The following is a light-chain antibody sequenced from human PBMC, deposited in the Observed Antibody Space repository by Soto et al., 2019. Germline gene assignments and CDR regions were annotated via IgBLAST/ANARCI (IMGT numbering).Light chain of an antibody. CDR2: GAS. J-gene: IGKJ1*01. CDR1: QSVTKS. CDR3: QQYNDNWPT. Sequence: EIVLTQSPGTLSLSPGERATLSCRASQSVTKSLAWYQQKPGQAPRLLIYGASSRATGIPDRFSGSGSGTEFTLTISSLQSEDFAVYYCQQYNDNWPTFGQGTKVDIK. V-gene: IGKV3D-15*01.